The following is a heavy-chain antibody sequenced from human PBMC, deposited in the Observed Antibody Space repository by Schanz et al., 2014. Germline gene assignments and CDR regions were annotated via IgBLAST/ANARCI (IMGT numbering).Heavy chain of an antibody. CDR2: IWYDGNNK. J-gene: IGHJ6*02. CDR3: ARDRQQLVGRIGYYYGMDV. CDR1: GFTFSSYG. V-gene: IGHV3-33*08. D-gene: IGHD6-13*01. Sequence: VQLVESGGGLVQPGGSLRLSCAASGFTFSSYGMHWVRQAPGKGLEWVAVIWYDGNNKYYADSVKGRFTISRDNSKNTLYLQMNSLRAEDTAVYYCARDRQQLVGRIGYYYGMDVWGQGTTVTVSS.